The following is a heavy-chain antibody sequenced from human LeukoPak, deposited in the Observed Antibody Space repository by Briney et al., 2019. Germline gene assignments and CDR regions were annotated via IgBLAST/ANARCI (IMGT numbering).Heavy chain of an antibody. CDR3: ARGGIPPAYYYMDV. D-gene: IGHD3-16*01. V-gene: IGHV4-61*10. Sequence: SQTLSLTCTVSGGSISSGSYYWSWIRQPAGKGLEWIGYIYYSGSTNYNPSLKSRVTISVDTSKNQFSLKLSSVTAADTAVYYCARGGIPPAYYYMDVWGKGTTVTVSS. CDR1: GGSISSGSYY. CDR2: IYYSGST. J-gene: IGHJ6*03.